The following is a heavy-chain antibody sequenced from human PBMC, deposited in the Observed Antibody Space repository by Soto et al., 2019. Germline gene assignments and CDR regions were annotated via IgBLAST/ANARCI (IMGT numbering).Heavy chain of an antibody. CDR3: AKVHYYDSSGYYNYYYGMDV. V-gene: IGHV3-23*01. CDR2: ISGSGGST. J-gene: IGHJ6*02. Sequence: GGSLRLSCAASGFTFSSYAMSWVRQAPGKGLEWVSAISGSGGSTYYADSVKGRFTISRDNSKNTLYLQMNSLRAEDTAVYYCAKVHYYDSSGYYNYYYGMDVWGQGTTVTVSS. CDR1: GFTFSSYA. D-gene: IGHD3-22*01.